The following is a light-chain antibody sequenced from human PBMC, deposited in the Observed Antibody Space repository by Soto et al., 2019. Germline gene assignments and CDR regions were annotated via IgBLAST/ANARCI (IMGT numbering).Light chain of an antibody. Sequence: DIHMTQSPSTLSTSVGDRVTITCLASQSISSWLAWYQQKPGKAPKLLIYKASSLESGVPSRFSGSGSGTEFALTISSLQPDDFATYYCQQYNSLWTFGQGTKVDIK. V-gene: IGKV1-5*03. J-gene: IGKJ1*01. CDR2: KAS. CDR3: QQYNSLWT. CDR1: QSISSW.